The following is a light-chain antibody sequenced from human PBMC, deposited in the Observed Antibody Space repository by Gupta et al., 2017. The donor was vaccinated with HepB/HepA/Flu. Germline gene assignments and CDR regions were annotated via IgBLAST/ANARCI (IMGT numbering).Light chain of an antibody. Sequence: QPALTQPASVSGSPGQSITISCTGTSSDVGGYNYVSWYQQHPGKAPKLMIYYVSNRPSGVSNRFSGSKSGNTASLTISGLQAEDEADYYCSSYTSSSTLVFGVGTKLTVL. CDR1: SSDVGGYNY. J-gene: IGLJ2*01. V-gene: IGLV2-14*03. CDR2: YVS. CDR3: SSYTSSSTLV.